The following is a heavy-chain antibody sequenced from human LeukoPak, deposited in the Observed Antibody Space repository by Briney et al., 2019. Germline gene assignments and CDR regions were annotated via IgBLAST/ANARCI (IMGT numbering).Heavy chain of an antibody. Sequence: GASVKVSCKASGGTFSSYAISWVRQAPGQGLEWMGGIIPIFGTANYAQKFQGRVTVTADESTSTAYMELSGLRSEDTAVYYCAFRELRGVIITSLDYWGQGTLVTVSS. CDR3: AFRELRGVIITSLDY. D-gene: IGHD3-10*01. CDR2: IIPIFGTA. J-gene: IGHJ4*02. CDR1: GGTFSSYA. V-gene: IGHV1-69*13.